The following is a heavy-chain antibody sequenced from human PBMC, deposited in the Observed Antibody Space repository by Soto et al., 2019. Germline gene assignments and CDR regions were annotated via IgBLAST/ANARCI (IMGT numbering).Heavy chain of an antibody. D-gene: IGHD6-19*01. CDR1: GGTFSSYT. CDR2: IFPFLVIA. CDR3: ARGVYSSGWYGN. Sequence: GASVKVSCKASGGTFSSYTISWVRQAPGQGLEWMGRIFPFLVIANYAQKFQGSVTITADKSTSTAYMELSSLRSEDTAVYYCARGVYSSGWYGNWGQGTLVTVSS. V-gene: IGHV1-69*02. J-gene: IGHJ4*02.